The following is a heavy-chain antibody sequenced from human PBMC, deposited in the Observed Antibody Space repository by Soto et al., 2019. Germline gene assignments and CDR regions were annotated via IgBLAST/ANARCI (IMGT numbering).Heavy chain of an antibody. CDR1: GYTFTSYG. CDR3: ARDLDYDSSGYKNFDY. V-gene: IGHV1-18*01. CDR2: ISAYNGNT. Sequence: ASGKVSCKASGYTFTSYGISWVRQAPGQGLEGMGWISAYNGNTNYAQKLQGRVTMTTDTSTSPAYMEPRSLRYDDTAVYYCARDLDYDSSGYKNFDYWGQGTLVTVAS. D-gene: IGHD3-22*01. J-gene: IGHJ4*02.